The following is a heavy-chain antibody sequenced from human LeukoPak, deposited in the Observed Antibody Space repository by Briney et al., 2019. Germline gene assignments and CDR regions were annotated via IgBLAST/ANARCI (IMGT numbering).Heavy chain of an antibody. CDR1: GFTFSSYA. CDR2: ISGSGGTT. Sequence: PGGSLRLSCAASGFTFSSYAMHWVRQAPGKGLEWVSGISGSGGTTYYSDSVKGRFTISRDNSKNTLYLQMNSLRAEDTAVYYCAKGFSPSFYWGQGTLVTVSS. V-gene: IGHV3-23*01. J-gene: IGHJ4*02. CDR3: AKGFSPSFY. D-gene: IGHD3-3*01.